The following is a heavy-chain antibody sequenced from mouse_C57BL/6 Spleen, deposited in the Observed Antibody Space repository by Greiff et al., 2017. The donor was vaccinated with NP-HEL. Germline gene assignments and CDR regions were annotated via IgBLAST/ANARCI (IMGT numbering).Heavy chain of an antibody. CDR2: FYPGSGSI. Sequence: VQLQESGAELVKPGASVKLSCKASGYTFTEYTIHWVKQRSGQGLEWIGWFYPGSGSIKYNEKFKDKATLTADKSSSTVYMELSRLTSKDSAVYLSARHEGLYYGNFLDYWGQGTTLTVSS. CDR3: ARHEGLYYGNFLDY. D-gene: IGHD2-1*01. J-gene: IGHJ2*01. V-gene: IGHV1-62-2*01. CDR1: GYTFTEYT.